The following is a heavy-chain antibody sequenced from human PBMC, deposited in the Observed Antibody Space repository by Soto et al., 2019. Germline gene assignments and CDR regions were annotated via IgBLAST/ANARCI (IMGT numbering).Heavy chain of an antibody. CDR1: GGSFSGYY. J-gene: IGHJ4*02. D-gene: IGHD3-10*01. V-gene: IGHV4-34*01. CDR3: ARVPSMVRGVISGDDYFDY. CDR2: INHSGST. Sequence: QVQLQQWGTGLLKPSETLSLTCAVYGGSFSGYYWSWIRQPPGKGLEWIGEINHSGSTNYNPSLKSRVTISVDTSKNRCCLKLSSVTAADTAVYYCARVPSMVRGVISGDDYFDYWGQGTLVTVSS.